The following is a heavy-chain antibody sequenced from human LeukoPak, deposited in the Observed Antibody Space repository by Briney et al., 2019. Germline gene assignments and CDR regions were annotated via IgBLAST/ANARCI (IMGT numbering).Heavy chain of an antibody. CDR2: IIPIFGTA. CDR1: GGTFSSYA. V-gene: IGHV1-69*13. CDR3: AAEPSIAARFESDY. D-gene: IGHD6-6*01. Sequence: SVKVSCKASGGTFSSYAISWVRQAPGQGLEWMGGIIPIFGTANYAQKFRGRVTITADESTSTAYMELSSLRSEDTAVYYCAAEPSIAARFESDYWGQGTLVTVSS. J-gene: IGHJ4*02.